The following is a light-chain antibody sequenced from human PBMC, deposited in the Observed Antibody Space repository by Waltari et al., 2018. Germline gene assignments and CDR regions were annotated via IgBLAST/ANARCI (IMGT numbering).Light chain of an antibody. Sequence: QSALTQPASVSGSPGQSITISCTGTSSAVGSYNLVSWYQQYPGKAPKLMIYEGSKRPSGVSDRFSGSKSGNTASLTISGLQTEDEADYYCCSYAGSSTIVVFGGGTKLTVL. J-gene: IGLJ2*01. CDR2: EGS. CDR3: CSYAGSSTIVV. CDR1: SSAVGSYNL. V-gene: IGLV2-23*01.